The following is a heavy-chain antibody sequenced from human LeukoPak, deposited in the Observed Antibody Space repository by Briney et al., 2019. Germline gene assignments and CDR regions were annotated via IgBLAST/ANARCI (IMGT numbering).Heavy chain of an antibody. Sequence: VASVKVSCKASGGTFSSYAIRWVRQAPGQGLEWMGRIIPIFGTANYAQKFQGRATITTDESTSTAYMALSSLRSEDTAVYYCARDLGGAVAGTSWFDPWGQGTLVTVSS. CDR1: GGTFSSYA. CDR2: IIPIFGTA. J-gene: IGHJ5*02. V-gene: IGHV1-69*05. CDR3: ARDLGGAVAGTSWFDP. D-gene: IGHD6-19*01.